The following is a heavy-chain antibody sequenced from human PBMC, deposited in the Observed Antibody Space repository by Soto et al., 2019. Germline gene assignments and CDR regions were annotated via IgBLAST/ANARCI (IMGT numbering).Heavy chain of an antibody. Sequence: SETLSLTCTVSGGSISSGGYYWSWIRQHPGKGLEWIGYIYYSGSTYYNPSLKSRVTISVDTSKNQFSLKLSSVTAADTAVYYCARDARDCSGGSCYSHWYFDLWGRGTLVTVSS. V-gene: IGHV4-31*03. D-gene: IGHD2-15*01. J-gene: IGHJ2*01. CDR3: ARDARDCSGGSCYSHWYFDL. CDR2: IYYSGST. CDR1: GGSISSGGYY.